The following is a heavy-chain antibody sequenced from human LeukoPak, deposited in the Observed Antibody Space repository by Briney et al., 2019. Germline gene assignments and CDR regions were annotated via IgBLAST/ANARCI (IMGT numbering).Heavy chain of an antibody. D-gene: IGHD3-10*01. Sequence: QPGRSLRLPCAASGFTFSSYGMHWVRQAPGKGLEWVAVISYDGSNKYYADSVKGRFTISRDNSKNTLYLQMNSLRAEDTAVYYCARDPPTGTDYWGQGTLVTVSS. V-gene: IGHV3-30*03. CDR1: GFTFSSYG. CDR3: ARDPPTGTDY. J-gene: IGHJ4*02. CDR2: ISYDGSNK.